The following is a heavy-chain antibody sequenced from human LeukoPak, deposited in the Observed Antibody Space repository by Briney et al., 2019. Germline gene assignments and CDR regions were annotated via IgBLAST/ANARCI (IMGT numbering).Heavy chain of an antibody. CDR3: ARDSVMYSSSWYELDL. Sequence: GRSLRLSCAASGFTFHFYGMHWVRQAPGKGLEWVGVIWYDGSYTYYVESVKGRFTISRDNSKNVLYLQMNTLRAEDTAIYYCARDSVMYSSSWYELDLWGQGILVTVSS. J-gene: IGHJ5*02. CDR1: GFTFHFYG. D-gene: IGHD6-13*01. V-gene: IGHV3-33*01. CDR2: IWYDGSYT.